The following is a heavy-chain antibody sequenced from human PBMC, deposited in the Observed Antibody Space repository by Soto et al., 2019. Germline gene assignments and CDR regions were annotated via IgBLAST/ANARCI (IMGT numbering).Heavy chain of an antibody. CDR3: AKDTDKMGAQYYFDY. Sequence: SGGSLRLSCAASGFTFSTYGMHWVRQAPGKGLEWVAVISYDGRNKYHADSVKGRFTISRDNSKNTVYLQMNSLRAEDTAVYYCAKDTDKMGAQYYFDYWGQGTLVTVSS. J-gene: IGHJ4*02. CDR1: GFTFSTYG. D-gene: IGHD1-26*01. V-gene: IGHV3-30*18. CDR2: ISYDGRNK.